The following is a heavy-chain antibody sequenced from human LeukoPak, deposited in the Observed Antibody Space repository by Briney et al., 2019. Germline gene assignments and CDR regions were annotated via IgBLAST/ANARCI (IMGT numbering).Heavy chain of an antibody. J-gene: IGHJ4*02. Sequence: SETLSLTCAVSGASISGSGYYWGWIRQPPGKGLEWIGNIYYSGSTYYNASLQSRVTISIDTSKNQFSLKLTSVSAADTALYYCARVPHSVTLGDIFLHYFDYWGLGTLVTVSS. D-gene: IGHD3-3*02. CDR1: GASISGSGYY. CDR2: IYYSGST. V-gene: IGHV4-39*07. CDR3: ARVPHSVTLGDIFLHYFDY.